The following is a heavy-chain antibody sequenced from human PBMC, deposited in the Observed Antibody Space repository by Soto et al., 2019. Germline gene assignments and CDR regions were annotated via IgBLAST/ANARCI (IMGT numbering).Heavy chain of an antibody. CDR3: ARGVLH. V-gene: IGHV4-31*01. CDR1: GGAISSGGYY. D-gene: IGHD3-16*01. J-gene: IGHJ4*02. CDR2: IYYSGSN. Sequence: QVQLQESGPGLVKPSQTLSLTCTVSGGAISSGGYYWSWIRQHPGKGLEWIGYIYYSGSNYYNTSLKSTITISVDTSKNQFALKLSSVSAADTAVYYWARGVLHWGQGTLVTVSS.